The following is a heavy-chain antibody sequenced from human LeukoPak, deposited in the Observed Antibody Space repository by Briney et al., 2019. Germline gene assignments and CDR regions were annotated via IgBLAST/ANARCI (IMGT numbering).Heavy chain of an antibody. V-gene: IGHV1-2*02. CDR2: INPNRGVT. CDR3: ARVLDSGYPVWDC. J-gene: IGHJ4*02. D-gene: IGHD5-12*01. CDR1: GYTFTGYY. Sequence: ASVKVSCKASGYTFTGYYMHWVRQAPGQGLEWMGWINPNRGVTNYAQKFQGRVTMTRDTSISTAYMELSRLRSDDTAVYYCARVLDSGYPVWDCWGQGTLVTVSS.